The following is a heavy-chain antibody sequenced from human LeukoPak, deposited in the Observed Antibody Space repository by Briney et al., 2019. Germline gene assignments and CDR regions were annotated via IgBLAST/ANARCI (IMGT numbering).Heavy chain of an antibody. V-gene: IGHV1-46*01. CDR3: ARRYYDTSGGLGY. CDR1: GYTFTSYY. J-gene: IGHJ4*02. CDR2: INPIGGST. Sequence: ASVTVSCMASGYTFTSYYMHWVRQAPGQGLEWMGIINPIGGSTSYAQKFQGRVTMTRDMSTSTVYMELSSLRSEDTAVYYCARRYYDTSGGLGYWGQGTLVTVSS. D-gene: IGHD3-22*01.